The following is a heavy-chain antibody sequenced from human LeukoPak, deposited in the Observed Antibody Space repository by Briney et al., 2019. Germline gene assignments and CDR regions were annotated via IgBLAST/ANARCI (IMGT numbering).Heavy chain of an antibody. D-gene: IGHD3-16*01. CDR2: ISNSNGNT. V-gene: IGHV3-23*01. CDR1: GFTFSSYA. CDR3: AKDDDWGRYKH. J-gene: IGHJ1*01. Sequence: GGSLRLSCAASGFTFSSYAMSWVRQAPGKGLEWVSTISNSNGNTYYAGSVKGRFTISRDNSKNTQSLQMNSLRAEDTAVYYCAKDDDWGRYKHWGQGTLVTVSS.